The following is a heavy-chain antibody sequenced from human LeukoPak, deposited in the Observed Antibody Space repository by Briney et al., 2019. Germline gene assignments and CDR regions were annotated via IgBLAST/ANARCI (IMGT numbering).Heavy chain of an antibody. CDR1: GFTFSDYY. CDR3: ARDWASGYDFDY. J-gene: IGHJ4*02. Sequence: GGSLRLSCAASGFTFSDYYMSRIRQAPGKGLEWVSYISSSGSTIYYADSVKGRFTISRDNAKNSLYLQMNSLRAEDTAVYYCARDWASGYDFDYWGQGTLVTVSS. CDR2: ISSSGSTI. D-gene: IGHD5-12*01. V-gene: IGHV3-11*01.